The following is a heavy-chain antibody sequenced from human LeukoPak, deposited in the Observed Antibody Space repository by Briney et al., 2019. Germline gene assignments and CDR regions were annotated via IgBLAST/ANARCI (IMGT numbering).Heavy chain of an antibody. D-gene: IGHD3-3*01. V-gene: IGHV4-59*12. CDR3: TRDMEYPGAGFDY. Sequence: SETLSLTCSVSSGFITAYYWSWIRQPPGKGLEWIGSVYSSGSIYYNPSLRSQITISIDTSKNQFSLKLTSVAAADTAMYYCTRDMEYPGAGFDYWGQGIPVTVSS. CDR2: VYSSGSI. J-gene: IGHJ4*02. CDR1: SGFITAYY.